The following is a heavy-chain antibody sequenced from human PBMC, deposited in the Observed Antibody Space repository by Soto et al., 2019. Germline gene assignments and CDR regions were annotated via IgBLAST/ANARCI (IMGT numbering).Heavy chain of an antibody. Sequence: SETLSLTCTVSGGSMSNYYFSWLRQPPGRGLEWIGYTYYSGITNFNPSLKSRVTFSVDTSKNQISLNLTSVTAADTAVYYCARPTPNLWFCRWGQGTMVTGSS. D-gene: IGHD2-15*01. CDR3: ARPTPNLWFCR. J-gene: IGHJ3*01. CDR2: TYYSGIT. V-gene: IGHV4-59*01. CDR1: GGSMSNYY.